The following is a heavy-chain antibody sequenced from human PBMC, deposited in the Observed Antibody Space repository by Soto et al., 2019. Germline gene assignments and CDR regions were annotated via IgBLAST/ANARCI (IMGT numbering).Heavy chain of an antibody. V-gene: IGHV5-51*01. CDR3: ARRKGTMVRGIYYYYGMDV. CDR2: IYPGDSDT. J-gene: IGHJ6*02. D-gene: IGHD3-10*01. CDR1: GYSFTSYW. Sequence: GESLKISCKGSGYSFTSYWIGWVRQMPGKGLEWMGIIYPGDSDTRYSPSFQGQVTISADKSISTAYLQWSSLKASDTAMYYCARRKGTMVRGIYYYYGMDVWGQGTTVTVSS.